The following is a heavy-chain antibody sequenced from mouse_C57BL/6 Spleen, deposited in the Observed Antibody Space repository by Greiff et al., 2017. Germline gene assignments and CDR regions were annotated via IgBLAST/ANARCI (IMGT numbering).Heavy chain of an antibody. D-gene: IGHD4-1*01. CDR3: ARPGAGTRAMDF. J-gene: IGHJ4*01. CDR2: IHPNSGST. V-gene: IGHV1-64*01. CDR1: GYTFTSYW. Sequence: VQLQQPGAELVKPGASVKLSCKASGYTFTSYWMHWVKQRPGQGLEWIGMIHPNSGSTNYNEKFKSKATLTVDKSSSTAYMQLSSLTSEDSAVYDCARPGAGTRAMDFWGQGTSVTVSS.